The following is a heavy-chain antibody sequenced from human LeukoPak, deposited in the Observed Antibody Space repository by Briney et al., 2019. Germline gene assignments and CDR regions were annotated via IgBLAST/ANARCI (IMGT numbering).Heavy chain of an antibody. D-gene: IGHD3-3*01. V-gene: IGHV3-48*03. J-gene: IGHJ6*03. Sequence: GGSLRLSCAASGCTFSSYEMNGVRQAPGKGREWVSYISSSGSTIYYADSVKDRFTISRDNAKNSLYLQMNSLRAEDTAVYYCARVPVHYDFWSGYYPYYYYYYYMDVWGKGTTVPVSS. CDR1: GCTFSSYE. CDR2: ISSSGSTI. CDR3: ARVPVHYDFWSGYYPYYYYYYYMDV.